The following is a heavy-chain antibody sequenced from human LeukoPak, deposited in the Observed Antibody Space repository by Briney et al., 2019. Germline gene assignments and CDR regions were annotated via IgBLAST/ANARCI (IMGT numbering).Heavy chain of an antibody. D-gene: IGHD4-11*01. V-gene: IGHV3-66*01. CDR1: EFSVGSNY. CDR2: IYSGGST. J-gene: IGHJ3*02. CDR3: ARGYTNYGYVFDI. Sequence: PGGSLRLSCAASEFSVGSNYMTWVRQAPGKGLEWVSLIYSGGSTYYADSVKGRFTISRDNSKNTLYLQMNNLRVEDTAVYYCARGYTNYGYVFDIWGQGTMVTVSS.